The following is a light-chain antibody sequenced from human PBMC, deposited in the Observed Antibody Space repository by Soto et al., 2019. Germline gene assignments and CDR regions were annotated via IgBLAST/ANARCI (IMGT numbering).Light chain of an antibody. V-gene: IGKV1-33*01. CDR2: DAS. CDR3: LQYDNLPYT. Sequence: DIQMTQSPSSLSASVGVRVTITCQASQDISNYLNWYQQKPGKAPKLLIYDASNLETGVPSRFSGSGSGTDFTFTISSLQPEDIATYYCLQYDNLPYTFGQGTKLEIK. J-gene: IGKJ2*01. CDR1: QDISNY.